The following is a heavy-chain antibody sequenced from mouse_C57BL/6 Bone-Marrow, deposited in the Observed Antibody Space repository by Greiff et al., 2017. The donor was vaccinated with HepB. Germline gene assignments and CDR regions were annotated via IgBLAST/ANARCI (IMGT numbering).Heavy chain of an antibody. CDR1: GYTFTNYW. J-gene: IGHJ3*01. V-gene: IGHV1-63*01. CDR3: AWGDWFAY. Sequence: LQESGAELVRPGTSVKMSCKASGYTFTNYWIGWAKQRPGHGLEWIGDIYPGGGYTNYNEKFKGKATLTADKSSSTAYMQFSSLTSEDSAIYYCAWGDWFAYWGQGTLVTVSA. CDR2: IYPGGGYT.